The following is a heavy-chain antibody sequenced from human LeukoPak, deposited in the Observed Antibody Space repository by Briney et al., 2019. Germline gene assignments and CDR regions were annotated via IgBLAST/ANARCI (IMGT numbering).Heavy chain of an antibody. J-gene: IGHJ4*02. Sequence: PGGSLRLSCAASGFTFSDYYMSWIRQAPGKGLEWVSYISSSGSTIYYADSVKGRFTISRDNAKNSLYLQMNSLRAEDTAVYYCAKDRTSDNSDDDYWGQGTLVTVSS. D-gene: IGHD3-22*01. V-gene: IGHV3-11*04. CDR2: ISSSGSTI. CDR1: GFTFSDYY. CDR3: AKDRTSDNSDDDY.